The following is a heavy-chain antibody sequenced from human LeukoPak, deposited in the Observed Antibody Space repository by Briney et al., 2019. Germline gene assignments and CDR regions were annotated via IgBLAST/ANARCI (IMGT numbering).Heavy chain of an antibody. J-gene: IGHJ1*01. Sequence: PSETLSLTCTVSGGSISSYYWSWIRQPPGKGLEWIGYIYYSGSTNYSPSLKSRVTISVDTSKNQFSLKLSSVTAADTAVYYCARMGVIGHFQHWGQGTLVTVSS. CDR3: ARMGVIGHFQH. V-gene: IGHV4-59*01. CDR1: GGSISSYY. D-gene: IGHD3-16*02. CDR2: IYYSGST.